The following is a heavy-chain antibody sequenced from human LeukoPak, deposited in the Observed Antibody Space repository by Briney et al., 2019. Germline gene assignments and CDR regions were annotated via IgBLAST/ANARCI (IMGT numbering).Heavy chain of an antibody. Sequence: GGSLRLSCAASGFSVSSTYMTWVRQAPGKGLEWVSVIYDGDATNYADSVKGRFTIPRDNSKNTLFLQMNSLRAEDTALYYCARGIQWLVFDFWGQGMLVTVSS. CDR3: ARGIQWLVFDF. V-gene: IGHV3-53*01. CDR2: IYDGDAT. CDR1: GFSVSSTY. D-gene: IGHD6-19*01. J-gene: IGHJ4*02.